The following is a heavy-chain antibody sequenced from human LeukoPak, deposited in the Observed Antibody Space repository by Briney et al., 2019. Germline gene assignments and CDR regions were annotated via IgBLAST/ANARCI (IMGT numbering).Heavy chain of an antibody. Sequence: PGGSLRLSCAASGFTVSSNYMSWVRQAPGKGLEWVSVIYSGGSTHYADSVKGRFTISRDNSKNTLYLQMNSLRAEDTAVYYCARPGYYYGMDVWGQGTTVTVSS. CDR2: IYSGGST. CDR1: GFTVSSNY. J-gene: IGHJ6*02. CDR3: ARPGYYYGMDV. V-gene: IGHV3-66*01.